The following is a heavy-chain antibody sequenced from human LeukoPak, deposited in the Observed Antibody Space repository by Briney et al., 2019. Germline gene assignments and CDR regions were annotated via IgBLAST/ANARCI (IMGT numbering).Heavy chain of an antibody. CDR1: GGSISSSNW. Sequence: SETLSLTCAVSGGSISSSNWWSWVRQHPGKGLEWIGYIYYSGSTYYNPSLKSRVTISVDTSKNQFSLKLSSVTAADTAVYYCAGHMGGSGPVDYWGQGTLVTVSS. CDR3: AGHMGGSGPVDY. CDR2: IYYSGST. J-gene: IGHJ4*02. V-gene: IGHV4-31*11. D-gene: IGHD3-10*01.